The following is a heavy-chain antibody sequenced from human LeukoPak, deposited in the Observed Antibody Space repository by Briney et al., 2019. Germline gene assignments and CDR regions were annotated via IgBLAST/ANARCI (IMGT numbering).Heavy chain of an antibody. J-gene: IGHJ4*02. V-gene: IGHV1-8*01. CDR3: ARATSIAARRFGFGY. Sequence: ASVKVSCKASGYTFTSYDINWVRQATGQGLEWMGWMNPNSGNTGYAQKFRGRVTMTRNTSISTAYMELSSLRSEDTAVYYCARATSIAARRFGFGYWGQGTLVTVSS. CDR2: MNPNSGNT. CDR1: GYTFTSYD. D-gene: IGHD6-6*01.